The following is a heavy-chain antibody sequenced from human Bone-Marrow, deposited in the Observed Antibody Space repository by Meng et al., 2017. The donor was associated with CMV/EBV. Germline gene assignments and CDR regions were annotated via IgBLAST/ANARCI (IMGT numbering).Heavy chain of an antibody. CDR2: ISGSGGST. D-gene: IGHD1-26*01. Sequence: GESLKISCAASGFTFSSYAMSWVRQAPGKGLKWVSAISGSGGSTYYADSVKGRFTISRDNSKNTLYLQMNSLRAEDTAVYYCAKDRGSGSYYDMDYYYGMDVWGQGTTVTVSS. J-gene: IGHJ6*02. V-gene: IGHV3-23*01. CDR3: AKDRGSGSYYDMDYYYGMDV. CDR1: GFTFSSYA.